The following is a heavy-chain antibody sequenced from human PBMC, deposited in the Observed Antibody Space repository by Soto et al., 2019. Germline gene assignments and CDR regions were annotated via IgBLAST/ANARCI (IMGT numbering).Heavy chain of an antibody. CDR1: GGSISSYY. CDR3: ARRYGYAFDI. V-gene: IGHV4-59*01. D-gene: IGHD4-17*01. CDR2: IYYSGGT. Sequence: QVQLQESGPGLVKPSETLSLTCTVSGGSISSYYWSWIRQPPGKGLEWIGYIYYSGGTNYNPSLKSRVTTSVDTSKNQFSLKLSSVTAADTAVYYCARRYGYAFDIWGQGTMVTVSS. J-gene: IGHJ3*02.